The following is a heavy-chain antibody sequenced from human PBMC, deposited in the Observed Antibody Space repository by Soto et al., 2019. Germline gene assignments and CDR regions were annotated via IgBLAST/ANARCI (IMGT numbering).Heavy chain of an antibody. J-gene: IGHJ6*02. CDR1: GFTFSSYG. Sequence: GGSLRLSCAASGFTFSSYGMHWVRQAPGKGLEWVAVISYDGSNKYYADSVKGRFTISRDNSKNTLYLQMNSLRAEDTAVYYCAKDANWDIVVVPAAMVDSSSWENDYYGMDVWGQGTTVTVSS. CDR3: AKDANWDIVVVPAAMVDSSSWENDYYGMDV. CDR2: ISYDGSNK. D-gene: IGHD2-2*01. V-gene: IGHV3-30*18.